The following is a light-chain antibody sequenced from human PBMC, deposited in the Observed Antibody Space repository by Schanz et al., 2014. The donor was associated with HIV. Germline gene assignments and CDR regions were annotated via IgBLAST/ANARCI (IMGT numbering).Light chain of an antibody. V-gene: IGLV2-14*03. J-gene: IGLJ3*02. CDR1: SSDIGGYKY. CDR2: DVD. CDR3: CSYTGSCTLWV. Sequence: QSALTQPASVSGSPGQSITISCTGTSSDIGGYKYVSWYQHHPGKAPKLLIFDVDNRPSGVSHRFSAYKSGNTASLTISGLQAEDEADYYCCSYTGSCTLWVFGGGTKLTVL.